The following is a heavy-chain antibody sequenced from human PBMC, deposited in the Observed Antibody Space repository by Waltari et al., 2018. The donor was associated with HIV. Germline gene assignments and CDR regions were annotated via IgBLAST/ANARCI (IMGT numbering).Heavy chain of an antibody. D-gene: IGHD1-26*01. CDR3: ARGQGVVGATEYYFDY. Sequence: QVQLQQWGAGLLKPSETLSLTCAVYGGSFSGSYWSWIRQPPGKGLEWIGEINHSGSTNHNPSLKSRVTISVDTSKNQFSLKLSSVTAADTAVYYCARGQGVVGATEYYFDYWGQGTLVTVSS. J-gene: IGHJ4*02. CDR1: GGSFSGSY. CDR2: INHSGST. V-gene: IGHV4-34*01.